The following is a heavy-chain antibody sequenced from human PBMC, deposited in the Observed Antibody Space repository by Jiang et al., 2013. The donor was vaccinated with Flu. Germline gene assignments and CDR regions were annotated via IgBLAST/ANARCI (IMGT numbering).Heavy chain of an antibody. CDR1: GFIFSNYW. V-gene: IGHV3-7*01. CDR2: IKQDGSEK. J-gene: IGHJ2*01. CDR3: ARRYFDL. Sequence: QLLESGGGLVQPGGSLRLSCAASGFIFSNYWMAWVRQAPGKGLEWVANIKQDGSEKYYVESVKGRFTISRDNAKNSLYLQMNSLRAEDTAVYYCARRYFDLWGCGTLVTVSS.